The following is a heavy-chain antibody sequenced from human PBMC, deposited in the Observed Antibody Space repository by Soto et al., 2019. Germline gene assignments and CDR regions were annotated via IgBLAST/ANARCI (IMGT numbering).Heavy chain of an antibody. V-gene: IGHV4-34*01. Sequence: LSLTCAVYGGSFSGYYWSWIRQPPGKGLEWIGEINHSGSTNYNPSLKSRVTISVDTSKNQFSLKLSSVTAADTAVYYCARGEGGYSYGLFDYWGQGTLVTVSS. CDR3: ARGEGGYSYGLFDY. CDR2: INHSGST. CDR1: GGSFSGYY. J-gene: IGHJ4*02. D-gene: IGHD5-18*01.